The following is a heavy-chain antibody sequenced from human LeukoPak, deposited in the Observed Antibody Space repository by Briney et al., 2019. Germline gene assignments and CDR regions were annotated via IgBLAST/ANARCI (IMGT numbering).Heavy chain of an antibody. Sequence: SETLSLTCTVSGGSVSNADYYWSWIRHPPGKTLEWIGYIYHTGSNNYKYSLKSRVTISVDTSKNQFSLKLSSVTAADTAVYYCARVESSSWYSIDYWGQGTLVTVSS. CDR1: GGSVSNADYY. D-gene: IGHD6-13*01. V-gene: IGHV4-61*08. CDR3: ARVESSSWYSIDY. J-gene: IGHJ4*02. CDR2: IYHTGSN.